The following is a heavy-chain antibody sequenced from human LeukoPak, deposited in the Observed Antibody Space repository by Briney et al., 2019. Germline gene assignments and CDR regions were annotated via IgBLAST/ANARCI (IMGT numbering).Heavy chain of an antibody. CDR3: ARSTDSSSWTPFDY. Sequence: GASVKVSCKASGGTFSSYAISWVRQAPGQRLEWMGWINAGNGNTKYSQKFQGRVTITRDTSASTAYMELSSLRSEDTAVYYCARSTDSSSWTPFDYWGQGTLVTVSS. V-gene: IGHV1-3*01. CDR2: INAGNGNT. CDR1: GGTFSSYA. D-gene: IGHD6-13*01. J-gene: IGHJ4*02.